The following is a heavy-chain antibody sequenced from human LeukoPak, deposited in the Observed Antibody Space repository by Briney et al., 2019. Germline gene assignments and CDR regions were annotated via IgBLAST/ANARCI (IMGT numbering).Heavy chain of an antibody. V-gene: IGHV4-59*01. CDR1: GGSISSYY. J-gene: IGHJ5*02. CDR2: IYYSGST. D-gene: IGHD3-3*01. Sequence: PSETLSLTCTASGGSISSYYWSWIRQPPGKGLEWIGYIYYSGSTNYNPSLKSRVTISVDTSKNQFSLKLSSVTAADTAVYYCARNLNAIFGVVIMGFDPWGQGTLVTVSS. CDR3: ARNLNAIFGVVIMGFDP.